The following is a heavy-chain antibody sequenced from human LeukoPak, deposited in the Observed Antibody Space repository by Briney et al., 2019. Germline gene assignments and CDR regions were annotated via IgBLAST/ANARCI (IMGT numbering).Heavy chain of an antibody. Sequence: GGSLRLSCADSGFTFSSYSMNGVPPAPGKGLGCVSSIRSSSRYTFYADSVKGRFTLSRDNTKKTLYLQMKSLRAQNTAVYYCARVPPAERYFSGTSCYATWLPPRGQRTLGTLSS. CDR1: GFTFSSYS. D-gene: IGHD2-2*01. J-gene: IGHJ4*02. V-gene: IGHV3-21*01. CDR3: ARVPPAERYFSGTSCYATWLPP. CDR2: IRSSSRYT.